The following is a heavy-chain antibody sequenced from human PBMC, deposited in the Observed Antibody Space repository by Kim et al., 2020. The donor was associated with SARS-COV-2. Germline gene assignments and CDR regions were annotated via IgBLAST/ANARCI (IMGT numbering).Heavy chain of an antibody. J-gene: IGHJ4*01. CDR2: ISYDGSNK. D-gene: IGHD6-13*01. V-gene: IGHV3-30*03. CDR1: GFTFSSYG. CDR3: ARGAAAGSGGRYYFDY. Sequence: GGSLRLSCAASGFTFSSYGMHWVRQAPGKGLEWVAVISYDGSNKNYADSVKGRLTISRDNSKNTLYLQMNSPRTEDTAVYYCARGAAAGSGGRYYFDYWG.